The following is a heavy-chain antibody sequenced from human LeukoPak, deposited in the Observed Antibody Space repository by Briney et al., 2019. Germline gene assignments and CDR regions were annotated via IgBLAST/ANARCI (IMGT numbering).Heavy chain of an antibody. Sequence: ASVKVSCKASGYTFTGYYMHWVRQAPGQGLEWIGQIDPNSGGTSYAQKFQGRVTVTRDTSITTVYMELSRLRSDDTAMYYCARDARVAGDYWGQGTLVTVSS. CDR2: IDPNSGGT. V-gene: IGHV1-2*06. J-gene: IGHJ4*02. CDR3: ARDARVAGDY. D-gene: IGHD6-19*01. CDR1: GYTFTGYY.